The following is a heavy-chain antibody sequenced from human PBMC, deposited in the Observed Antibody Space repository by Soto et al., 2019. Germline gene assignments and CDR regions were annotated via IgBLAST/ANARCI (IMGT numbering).Heavy chain of an antibody. D-gene: IGHD5-12*01. J-gene: IGHJ4*02. Sequence: QITLKESGPTLVRPTQTLTLTCTFSGFSLSTTGVAVAWIRQPPGEALEWLALIYWDDDKRYNSSLKSRLTSXQDTSRVQVVLAMTNMDPMDTATYFCAHSQRGPRDFWGPGILVTVSS. CDR2: IYWDDDK. CDR1: GFSLSTTGVA. V-gene: IGHV2-5*02. CDR3: AHSQRGPRDF.